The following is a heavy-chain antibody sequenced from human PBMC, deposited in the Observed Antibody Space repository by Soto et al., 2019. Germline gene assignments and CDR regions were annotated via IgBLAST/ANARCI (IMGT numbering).Heavy chain of an antibody. Sequence: EVQLVETGGALIQPGGSLRLSCAVSGFSISNNYMFWVRQAPGKGLDWVSVIYTGGSAYYADSVKGRFTISRDSSKNMLYLQMNSLRDEDTAVYYCARDSGDWASGFGYWGQGTLVTVSS. D-gene: IGHD2-21*02. CDR3: ARDSGDWASGFGY. V-gene: IGHV3-53*02. J-gene: IGHJ4*02. CDR1: GFSISNNY. CDR2: IYTGGSA.